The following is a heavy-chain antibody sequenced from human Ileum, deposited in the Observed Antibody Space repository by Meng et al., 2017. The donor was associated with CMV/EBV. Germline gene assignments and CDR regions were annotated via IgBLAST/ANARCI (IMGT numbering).Heavy chain of an antibody. V-gene: IGHV3-21*01. D-gene: IGHD5-24*01. Sequence: GESLKISCAASGFTFSSYSMNWVRQAPGKGLEWVSSISSSSSYIYYADSVKGRFTISRDNSKNTLYLQMNSLRAEDTAVYYCARDRAMATRYYYYYGMDVWGQGTTVTVSS. CDR2: ISSSSSYI. CDR3: ARDRAMATRYYYYYGMDV. CDR1: GFTFSSYS. J-gene: IGHJ6*02.